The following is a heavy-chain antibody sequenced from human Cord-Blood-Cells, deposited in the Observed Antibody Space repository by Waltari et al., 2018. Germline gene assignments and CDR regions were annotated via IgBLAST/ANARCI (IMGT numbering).Heavy chain of an antibody. J-gene: IGHJ4*02. CDR1: GYSISSSFY. CDR3: ARDEIGGSYSGY. CDR2: IYHSGST. Sequence: QVQLQESGPGLVKPPDTLSLPCAVSGYSISSSFYWGWLRQPPGKGLAWIGSIYHSGSTYYNPSLKSRVTISVDTSKNQFSLKLSSVTAADTAVYYCARDEIGGSYSGYWGQGTLVTVSS. V-gene: IGHV4-38-2*02. D-gene: IGHD1-26*01.